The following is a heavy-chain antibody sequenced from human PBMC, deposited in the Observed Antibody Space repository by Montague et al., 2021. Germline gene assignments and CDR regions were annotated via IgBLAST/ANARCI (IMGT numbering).Heavy chain of an antibody. CDR2: IYYSGNS. CDR3: ARVFSCWYVGWFDP. Sequence: SETLSLTRTVSGASITSNIYYWGWIRQSPGKGLEWIGSIYYSGNSFYQPSLKSRITMAVDTSKNQFSLKLSSVTAADTAIYYCARVFSCWYVGWFDPWAREPWSPSPQ. V-gene: IGHV4-39*07. J-gene: IGHJ5*02. D-gene: IGHD6-13*01. CDR1: GASITSNIYY.